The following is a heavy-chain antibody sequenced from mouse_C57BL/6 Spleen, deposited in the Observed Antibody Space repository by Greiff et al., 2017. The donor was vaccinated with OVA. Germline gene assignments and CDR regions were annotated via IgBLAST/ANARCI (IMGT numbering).Heavy chain of an antibody. D-gene: IGHD1-1*01. Sequence: QVQLKQSGAELAKPGASVKLSCKASGYTFTSYWMPWVKQRPGQGLEWIGYINPSSGYTKYNQKFKDKAKLTADKSSSTASMQLSSLTYEDSAVYYCAVITTVDYYAMDYWGQGTSVTVSS. V-gene: IGHV1-7*01. CDR2: INPSSGYT. CDR3: AVITTVDYYAMDY. J-gene: IGHJ4*01. CDR1: GYTFTSYW.